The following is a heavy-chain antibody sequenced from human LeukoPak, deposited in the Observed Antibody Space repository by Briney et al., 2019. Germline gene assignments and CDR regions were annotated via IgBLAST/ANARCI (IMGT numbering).Heavy chain of an antibody. V-gene: IGHV3-48*03. CDR2: ISTTGSSI. J-gene: IGHJ4*02. CDR1: GFTFSSYE. CDR3: AKDVWEFDY. Sequence: PGGSLRLSCAASGFTFSSYEMNWVRQAPGKGLEWVSYISTTGSSIYYADSVKGRFTISRDNVKNLLYLQMNSLRAEDTAVYYCAKDVWEFDYWGQGTLVTVSS. D-gene: IGHD1-26*01.